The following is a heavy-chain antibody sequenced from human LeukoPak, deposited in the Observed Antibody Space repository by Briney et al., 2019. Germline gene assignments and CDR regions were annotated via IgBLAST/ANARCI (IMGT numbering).Heavy chain of an antibody. CDR2: IYTSGST. J-gene: IGHJ4*02. Sequence: GGSLRLSCAASGFTVGTNCMSWVRQAPGKGLEWVSVIYTSGSTYYADSVKGRFTISRDNSKNTLFLQMNSLRSEDTAVYFCASTVTLEYWGQGTLVIVSS. V-gene: IGHV3-53*01. CDR3: ASTVTLEY. D-gene: IGHD4-17*01. CDR1: GFTVGTNC.